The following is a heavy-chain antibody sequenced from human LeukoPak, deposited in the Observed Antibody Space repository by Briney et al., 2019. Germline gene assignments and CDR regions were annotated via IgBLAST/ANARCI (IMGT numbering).Heavy chain of an antibody. V-gene: IGHV2-5*02. D-gene: IGHD6-19*01. CDR3: AHRATGSDVLD. CDR2: IYSDDDQ. CDR1: GLSPIPPAVS. J-gene: IGHJ4*02. Sequence: SGPTLVKPPQPLRLTCTFSGLSPIPPAVSVACIRQPPGKALEWLALIYSDDDQHYSPSPKRRLLISKNTSKNQVFLTMTNMDTADTATYFCAHRATGSDVLDWGQGILVTVSS.